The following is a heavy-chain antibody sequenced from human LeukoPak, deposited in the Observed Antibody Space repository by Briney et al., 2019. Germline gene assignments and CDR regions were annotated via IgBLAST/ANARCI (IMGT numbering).Heavy chain of an antibody. CDR1: GFTFSSYA. D-gene: IGHD5-12*01. J-gene: IGHJ4*02. CDR2: VSGSGGGT. Sequence: GGSLRLSCAASGFTFSSYAMSWVRQAPGKGLEWVSGVSGSGGGTYYADSVKGRFTISRDNSKNTLYLQMNSLRAEDTAVYYCAKDLDIVATITGNWGQGTLVTVSS. V-gene: IGHV3-23*01. CDR3: AKDLDIVATITGN.